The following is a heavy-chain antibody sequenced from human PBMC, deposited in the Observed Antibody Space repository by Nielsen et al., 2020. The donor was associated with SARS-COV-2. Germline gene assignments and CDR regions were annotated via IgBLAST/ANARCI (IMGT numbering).Heavy chain of an antibody. CDR3: ARGAYNWNYRYRSRDWFDP. CDR2: IYTDGST. V-gene: IGHV3-66*01. CDR1: GFTISSSF. D-gene: IGHD1-7*01. Sequence: GGSLRLSCGASGFTISSSFMSWVRQAAGKGLDWVSVIYTDGSTSHADSVKGRFTISRDNSKNTLYLQMNSLRAEDTAVYYCARGAYNWNYRYRSRDWFDPWGQGTTVTVSS. J-gene: IGHJ5*02.